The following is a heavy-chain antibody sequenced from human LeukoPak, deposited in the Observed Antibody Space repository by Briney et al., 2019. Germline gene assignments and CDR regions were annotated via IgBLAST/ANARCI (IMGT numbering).Heavy chain of an antibody. J-gene: IGHJ4*02. CDR3: ARGLYDYEIDY. CDR2: IIPIFGTA. CDR1: GGTFSSYA. Sequence: GASVKVSCKASGGTFSSYAISRVRQAPGQGLERMGGIIPIFGTANYAQKFQGRVTMTRDTSTSTVYMELSSLRSEDTAVYYCARGLYDYEIDYWGQGTLVTVSS. V-gene: IGHV1-69*05. D-gene: IGHD4-17*01.